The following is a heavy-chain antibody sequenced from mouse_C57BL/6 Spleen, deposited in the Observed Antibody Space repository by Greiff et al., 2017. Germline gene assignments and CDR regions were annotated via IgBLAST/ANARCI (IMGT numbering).Heavy chain of an antibody. CDR3: AKQYGNYVRGFAY. V-gene: IGHV1-78*01. CDR2: IYPRDGST. Sequence: VQLQQSDAELVKPGASVKISCKVSGYTLTDHTIHWMKQRPEQGLEWIGYIYPRDGSTKYNEKFKGTATLTADKSSSTAYMQLHSLTSEDSAGYFFAKQYGNYVRGFAYWGQGTLVTVSA. J-gene: IGHJ3*01. D-gene: IGHD2-1*01. CDR1: GYTLTDHT.